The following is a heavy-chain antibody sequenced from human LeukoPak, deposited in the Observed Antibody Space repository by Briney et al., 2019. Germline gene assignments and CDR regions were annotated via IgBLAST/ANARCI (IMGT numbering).Heavy chain of an antibody. D-gene: IGHD2-15*01. CDR2: ITTISSTK. Sequence: GGSLRLSCAASGFTFSSYDMNWVRQAPGKGLEWVSYITTISSTKYYADSVKGRFTISRDNAKNSLYLQMNSLRDEDTAVYYCARDVGHIIDYWGQGTLVTVSS. CDR1: GFTFSSYD. CDR3: ARDVGHIIDY. J-gene: IGHJ4*02. V-gene: IGHV3-48*02.